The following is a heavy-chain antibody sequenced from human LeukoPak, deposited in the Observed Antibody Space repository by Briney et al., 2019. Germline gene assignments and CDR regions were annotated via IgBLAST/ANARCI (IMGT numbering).Heavy chain of an antibody. Sequence: QPGGSLRLSCAASGSTFSSYAMSWVRQAPGKGLEWVSAISGSGGSTYYADSVKGRFTISRDNSKNTLYLQMNSLRAEDTAVYYCAKIFAVVVVAATSDYWGQGTLVTVSS. V-gene: IGHV3-23*01. D-gene: IGHD2-15*01. J-gene: IGHJ4*02. CDR2: ISGSGGST. CDR1: GSTFSSYA. CDR3: AKIFAVVVVAATSDY.